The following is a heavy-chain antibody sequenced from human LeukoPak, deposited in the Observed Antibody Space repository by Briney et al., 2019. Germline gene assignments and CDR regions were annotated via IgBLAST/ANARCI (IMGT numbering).Heavy chain of an antibody. CDR3: ARVRPGSTFDY. Sequence: ASVKVSCKASGYTFTSYDINWVRQATGQGLEWMGRINPNSGGTNYAQKFQGRVTMTRDTSISTAYMELSRLRSDDTAVYYCARVRPGSTFDYWGQGTLVTVSS. J-gene: IGHJ4*02. CDR1: GYTFTSYD. CDR2: INPNSGGT. V-gene: IGHV1-2*06.